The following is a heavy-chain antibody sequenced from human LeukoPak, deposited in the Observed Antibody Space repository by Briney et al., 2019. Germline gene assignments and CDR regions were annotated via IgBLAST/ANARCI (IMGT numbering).Heavy chain of an antibody. CDR3: ARVTGVAGTAEYFQH. CDR1: GGSITSYY. Sequence: PSETLSLTCTVSGGSITSYYWSWIRQPPGKGLEWIGYIYNSGSTNYNPSLKSRVTISVDTSKNQFSLKVNSVAAADTAVYYCARVTGVAGTAEYFQHWGQGTLVTVSS. J-gene: IGHJ1*01. CDR2: IYNSGST. D-gene: IGHD6-19*01. V-gene: IGHV4-59*01.